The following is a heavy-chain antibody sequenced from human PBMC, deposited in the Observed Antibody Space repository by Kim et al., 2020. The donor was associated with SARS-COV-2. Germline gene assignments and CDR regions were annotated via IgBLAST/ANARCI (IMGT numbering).Heavy chain of an antibody. J-gene: IGHJ4*02. CDR1: GFTFGDYA. CDR3: AKVLLPGIAAATFDY. D-gene: IGHD6-13*01. CDR2: ISWNSGSI. V-gene: IGHV3-9*01. Sequence: GGSLRLSCAASGFTFGDYAMHWVRQAPGKGLEWVSGISWNSGSIGYADSVKGRFTISRDNAKNSLYLQMNSLRAEDTALYYCAKVLLPGIAAATFDYWGQGTLVTVSS.